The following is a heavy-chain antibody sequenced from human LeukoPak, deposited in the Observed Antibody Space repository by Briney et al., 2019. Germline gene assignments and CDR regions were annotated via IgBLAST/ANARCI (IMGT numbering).Heavy chain of an antibody. CDR1: GFTFSSNW. CDR3: VRDLGGRSGH. J-gene: IGHJ4*02. Sequence: GGSLRLSCAASGFTFSSNWMHWVRQAHGKGLVWVSRINEDGSTTNYADSVKGRSTIFRDNAKNTLYLQMNSLRAEDTAVYYCVRDLGGRSGHWGQGTLVTVSS. D-gene: IGHD1-26*01. CDR2: INEDGSTT. V-gene: IGHV3-74*01.